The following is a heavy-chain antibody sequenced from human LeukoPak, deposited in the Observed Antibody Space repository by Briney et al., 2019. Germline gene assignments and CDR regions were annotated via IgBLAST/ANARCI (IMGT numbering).Heavy chain of an antibody. CDR3: AKGDGDSHIAGAFDI. CDR2: ISWNSGSI. J-gene: IGHJ3*02. CDR1: GFTFDDYA. D-gene: IGHD4-17*01. V-gene: IGHV3-9*01. Sequence: SLRLSCAASGFTFDDYAMHWVRQAPGKGLEWVSGISWNSGSIGYADSVKGRFTISRDNAKNSLYLQMNSLRAEDTALYYCAKGDGDSHIAGAFDIWGQGTMVTVSS.